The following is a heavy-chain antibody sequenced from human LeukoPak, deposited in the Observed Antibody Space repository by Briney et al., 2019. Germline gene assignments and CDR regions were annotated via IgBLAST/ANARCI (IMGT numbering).Heavy chain of an antibody. CDR3: ASSLDVQLWSMDV. CDR2: ISSNGGST. V-gene: IGHV3-64*01. CDR1: GFTFSSYA. J-gene: IGHJ6*03. Sequence: GGSLGLSCAASGFTFSSYAMHWVRQAPGKGLEYVSAISSNGGSTYYANSVKGRFTISRDNSKNTLYLQMGSLRAEDMAVYYCASSLDVQLWSMDVWGKGTTVTISS. D-gene: IGHD5-18*01.